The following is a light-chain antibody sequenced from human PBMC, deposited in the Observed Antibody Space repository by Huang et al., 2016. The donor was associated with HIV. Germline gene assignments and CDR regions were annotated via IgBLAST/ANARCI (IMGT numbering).Light chain of an antibody. CDR3: QQYRSDFWS. Sequence: DIVMTQSPDSLAVSLGETATINCKSSQSVSYSSNNKNYLAWYQQRPGHPPKLLIFWASTRESGVPDRFSGSGSGTNFNLTIPSLQAEDVAVYYCQQYRSDFWSFGQGTKVEIK. V-gene: IGKV4-1*01. J-gene: IGKJ1*01. CDR2: WAS. CDR1: QSVSYSSNNKNY.